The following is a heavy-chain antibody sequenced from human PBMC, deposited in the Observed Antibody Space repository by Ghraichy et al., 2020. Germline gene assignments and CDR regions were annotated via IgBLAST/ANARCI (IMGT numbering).Heavy chain of an antibody. D-gene: IGHD2-15*01. J-gene: IGHJ2*01. CDR3: AKANLGYCSGGGCYSGYFDL. CDR2: IFTSGST. V-gene: IGHV4-4*09. Sequence: SETLSLTCTVSGGSISSYYWSWIRQPPGKGLEWIGYIFTSGSTNYNPSLKSRVTISVHTSKIQFSLKLSSVTAADTAVYYCAKANLGYCSGGGCYSGYFDLWGRGTLVTVSS. CDR1: GGSISSYY.